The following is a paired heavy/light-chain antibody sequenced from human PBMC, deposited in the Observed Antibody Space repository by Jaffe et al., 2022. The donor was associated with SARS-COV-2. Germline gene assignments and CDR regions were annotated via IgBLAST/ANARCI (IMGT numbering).Heavy chain of an antibody. J-gene: IGHJ4*02. CDR3: ARSPEEDTMIVVDRSLFDY. V-gene: IGHV4-61*02. CDR2: IYTSGST. D-gene: IGHD3-22*01. CDR1: GGSISSGSYY. Sequence: QVQLQESGPGLVKPSQTLSLTCTVSGGSISSGSYYWSWIRQPAGKGLEWIGRIYTSGSTNYNPSLKSRVTISVDTSKNQFSLKLSSVTAADTAVYYCARSPEEDTMIVVDRSLFDYWGQGTLVTVSS.
Light chain of an antibody. Sequence: SYVLTQPPSVSVAPGQTARITCGGNNIGSKSVHWYQQKPGQAPVLVVYDDSDRPSGIPERFSGSNSGNTATLTISRVEAGDEADYYCQVWDSSSDHYYVFGTGTKVTVL. CDR2: DDS. V-gene: IGLV3-21*02. CDR1: NIGSKS. CDR3: QVWDSSSDHYYV. J-gene: IGLJ1*01.